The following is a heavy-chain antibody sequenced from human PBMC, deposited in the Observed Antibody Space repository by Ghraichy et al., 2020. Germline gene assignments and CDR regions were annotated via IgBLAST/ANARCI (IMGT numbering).Heavy chain of an antibody. Sequence: GGSLRLSCAASGFTFSSYAMSWVRQAPGKGLEWVSAISGSGGSPYYADSVKGRFTISRDNSKNTLYLQMNSLRAEDTAVYYCAKDVPYYYDSSGYSNPFDYWGQGTLVTVSS. J-gene: IGHJ4*02. CDR2: ISGSGGSP. D-gene: IGHD3-22*01. CDR3: AKDVPYYYDSSGYSNPFDY. CDR1: GFTFSSYA. V-gene: IGHV3-23*01.